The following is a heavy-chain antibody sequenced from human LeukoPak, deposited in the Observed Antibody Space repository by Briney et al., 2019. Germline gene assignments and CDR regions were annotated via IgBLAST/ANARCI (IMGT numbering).Heavy chain of an antibody. J-gene: IGHJ4*02. CDR2: IIPIFGTA. CDR3: ARTRIRGYGDYPPYFDY. V-gene: IGHV1-69*05. CDR1: GGTFSSYA. D-gene: IGHD4-17*01. Sequence: ASVKVSCKASGGTFSSYAISWVRQAPGQGLEWMGGIIPIFGTANYAQKFQGIVTITTDESTSTAYMELSSLRSEDTAVYYCARTRIRGYGDYPPYFDYWGQGTLVTVSS.